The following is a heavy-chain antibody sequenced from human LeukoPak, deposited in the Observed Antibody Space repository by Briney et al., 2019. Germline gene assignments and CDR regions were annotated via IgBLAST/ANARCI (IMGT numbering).Heavy chain of an antibody. V-gene: IGHV3-48*01. D-gene: IGHD6-13*01. CDR2: ISSSSSTI. CDR1: GLNFGSYS. Sequence: QPGGSLRLSCAASGLNFGSYSMTWVRQAPGKGLEWVSYISSSSSTIYYADSVKGRFTISRDNAENSLYLQMNSLRAEDTAVYYCARAAASRPWDAFDIWGQGTMVTVSS. CDR3: ARAAASRPWDAFDI. J-gene: IGHJ3*02.